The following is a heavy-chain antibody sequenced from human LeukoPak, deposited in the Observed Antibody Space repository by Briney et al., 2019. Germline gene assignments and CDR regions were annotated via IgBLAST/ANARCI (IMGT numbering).Heavy chain of an antibody. CDR1: GITLSNYG. CDR2: ISGSGGRT. Sequence: GGSLRLSCAVSGITLSNYGMSWVRQAPGKGREWVAGISGSGGRTNYADAVKGRFTISRDNAKNTLFLQMNSLRVEDTAVYFCAKRGVVIRVILVGFHKEAYYFDSWGQGALVTVSS. J-gene: IGHJ4*02. V-gene: IGHV3-23*01. D-gene: IGHD3-22*01. CDR3: AKRGVVIRVILVGFHKEAYYFDS.